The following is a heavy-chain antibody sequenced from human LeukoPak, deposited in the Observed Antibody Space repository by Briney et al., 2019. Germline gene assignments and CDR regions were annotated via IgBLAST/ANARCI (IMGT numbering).Heavy chain of an antibody. D-gene: IGHD3-10*01. CDR3: ANGVYYYGSGSYSKAYYFDY. V-gene: IGHV3-23*01. CDR2: ITGSGGST. Sequence: GGTLRLSCAASGFTFSNYGLSWVRQAPGKGLEWVSGITGSGGSTYYADSVKGRFTISRDNSKNTLYLQMNSLRAEDTAVYYCANGVYYYGSGSYSKAYYFDYWGQGTLVTVSS. J-gene: IGHJ4*02. CDR1: GFTFSNYG.